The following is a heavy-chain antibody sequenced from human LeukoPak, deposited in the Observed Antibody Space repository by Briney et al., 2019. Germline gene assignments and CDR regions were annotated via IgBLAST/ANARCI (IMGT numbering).Heavy chain of an antibody. J-gene: IGHJ5*02. V-gene: IGHV1-24*01. D-gene: IGHD3-9*01. CDR3: VAARIDWGRNWFDP. CDR2: FDPEDGET. Sequence: GASVKVSCKVSGDIITELAIHWVRQAPGKGLEWMGGFDPEDGETTYAQKFQGRVSMTEDTFTDTAYMEVSSLESDDTAVYYCVAARIDWGRNWFDPWGQGTLLIVSS. CDR1: GDIITELA.